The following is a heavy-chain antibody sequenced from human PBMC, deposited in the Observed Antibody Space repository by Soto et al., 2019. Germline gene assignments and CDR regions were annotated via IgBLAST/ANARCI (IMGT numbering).Heavy chain of an antibody. CDR1: GYTFTSYA. CDR2: INAGNGNT. D-gene: IGHD2-2*01. CDR3: ARDATRPAAKYYYYYYMDV. J-gene: IGHJ6*03. V-gene: IGHV1-3*01. Sequence: GASVKVSCKASGYTFTSYAMHWVRQAPGQRLEWMGWINAGNGNTKYSQKFQGRVTITRDTSASTAYMELSSLRSEDTAVYYCARDATRPAAKYYYYYYMDVWGKGTTVTVSS.